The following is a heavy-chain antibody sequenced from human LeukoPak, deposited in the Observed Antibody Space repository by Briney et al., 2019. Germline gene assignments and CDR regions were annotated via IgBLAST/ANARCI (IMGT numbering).Heavy chain of an antibody. J-gene: IGHJ4*02. CDR1: GFTVSSKY. CDR2: INHSGST. Sequence: GSLRLSCAASGFTVSSKYMSWIRQPPGKGLEWIGEINHSGSTNYNPSLKSRVTIPVDTSKTQFSLKLSSVTAADMAVYYCARARGYSYGLFDYWGQGTLLTVSS. V-gene: IGHV4-34*01. D-gene: IGHD5-18*01. CDR3: ARARGYSYGLFDY.